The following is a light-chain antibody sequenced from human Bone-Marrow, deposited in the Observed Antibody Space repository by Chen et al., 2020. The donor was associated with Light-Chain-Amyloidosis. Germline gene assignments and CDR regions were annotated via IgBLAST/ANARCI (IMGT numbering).Light chain of an antibody. CDR1: NNDVGGHAF. V-gene: IGLV2-23*01. J-gene: IGLJ3*02. Sequence: QSALTQPASVSGFPGQSITISCTGTNNDVGGHAFVSWYQRHPGKAPKFLIYEGTERASGVSNRFSGSKSGNTASLTISGLQAEDEADYYCSSFAAGSTWVFGGGTSLTVL. CDR2: EGT. CDR3: SSFAAGSTWV.